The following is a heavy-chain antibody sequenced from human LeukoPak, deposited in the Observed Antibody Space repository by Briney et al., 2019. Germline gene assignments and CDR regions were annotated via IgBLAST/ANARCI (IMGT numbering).Heavy chain of an antibody. J-gene: IGHJ3*02. CDR2: IYTRGST. CDR3: ARDPLGYIKAGGVVAFDI. D-gene: IGHD5-24*01. V-gene: IGHV4-4*07. Sequence: SETLSLTCTVSGGSISSYYWSWIGQPAGEGVEWIGRIYTRGSTNYKPSLKSRVTMSVDTSTNHFSLKLSSVTAADTAVYYCARDPLGYIKAGGVVAFDIWGQGTMVTVSS. CDR1: GGSISSYY.